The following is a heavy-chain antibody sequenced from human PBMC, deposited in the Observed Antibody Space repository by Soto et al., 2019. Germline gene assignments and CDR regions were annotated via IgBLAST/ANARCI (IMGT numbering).Heavy chain of an antibody. Sequence: ASVKVSCKASGYTFPSYGISWVRQAPGQGLEWMGWISAYNGNTNYAQKLQGRVTMTTDTSTSTAYMELRSLRSDDTAVYYCARDRATAVPGLLDYWGQGTLVTVSS. CDR1: GYTFPSYG. CDR2: ISAYNGNT. V-gene: IGHV1-18*04. D-gene: IGHD6-19*01. CDR3: ARDRATAVPGLLDY. J-gene: IGHJ4*02.